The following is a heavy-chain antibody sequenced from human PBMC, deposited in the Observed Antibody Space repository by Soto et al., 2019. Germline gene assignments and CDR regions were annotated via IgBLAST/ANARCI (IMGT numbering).Heavy chain of an antibody. J-gene: IGHJ5*02. D-gene: IGHD6-13*01. CDR2: IYYSGST. V-gene: IGHV4-39*07. CDR1: GGSISSSSYY. CDR3: ARVIAATDTISVWFDP. Sequence: SETLSLTCTVSGGSISSSSYYWGWIRQPPGKGLEWIGSIYYSGSTYYNPSLKSRVTISVDRSKNQFSLKLNSVTAADTAVYYCARVIAATDTISVWFDPWGQGTLVT.